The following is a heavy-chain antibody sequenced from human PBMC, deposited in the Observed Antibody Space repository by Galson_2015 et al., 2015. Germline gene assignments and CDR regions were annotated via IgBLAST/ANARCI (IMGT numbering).Heavy chain of an antibody. J-gene: IGHJ6*02. V-gene: IGHV3-23*01. CDR2: ISGSGGST. D-gene: IGHD2-2*01. Sequence: LSLTCTVSGGSISRYYWRWVRQAPGKGLEWVSAISGSGGSTYYADSVKGRFTISRDNSKNTLYLQMNSLRADDTAVYYLAKVIGCGGCSTCFKYYNCGTDDSGHGSTVAVAS. CDR3: AKVIGCGGCSTCFKYYNCGTDD. CDR1: GGSISRYY.